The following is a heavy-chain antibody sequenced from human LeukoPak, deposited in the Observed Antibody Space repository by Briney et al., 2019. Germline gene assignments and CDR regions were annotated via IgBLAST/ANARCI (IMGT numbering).Heavy chain of an antibody. V-gene: IGHV1-2*02. CDR1: GYTFTGYY. J-gene: IGHJ4*02. CDR3: ARLPFKVYYFDY. D-gene: IGHD2-8*01. CDR2: INPNSGGT. Sequence: ASVKVSCKASGYTFTGYYMHWVRQAPGQGLEWMGWINPNSGGTNYAQKFQGRVTMTRDTSISTAYMELSRLRSDDTAVYYCARLPFKVYYFDYWGQGTLVTVSS.